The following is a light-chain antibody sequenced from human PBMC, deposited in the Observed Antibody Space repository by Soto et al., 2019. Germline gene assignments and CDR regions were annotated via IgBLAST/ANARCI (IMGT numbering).Light chain of an antibody. CDR1: QRVSSTY. J-gene: IGKJ3*01. V-gene: IGKV3-20*01. CDR2: GAS. CDR3: QHYDSTPPRFT. Sequence: EIVLTQSPGTLSLFPGERATLSCRASQRVSSTYFAWYRQKPGQPPTLLIYGASKRATGVPDRVSGSGSGTDVTRTINRLEPEDFAVYYCQHYDSTPPRFTFGPGTTLDIK.